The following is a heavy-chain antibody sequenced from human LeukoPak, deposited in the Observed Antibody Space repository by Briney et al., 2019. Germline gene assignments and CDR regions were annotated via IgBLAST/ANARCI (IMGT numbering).Heavy chain of an antibody. J-gene: IGHJ4*02. V-gene: IGHV6-1*01. CDR2: TYYRSKWYN. CDR3: AREYGGDYDILTGYYPSYFDY. CDR1: GDSVSSNSAA. Sequence: SQTLSLTCAISGDSVSSNSAAWNWIRQSPSRGLEWLGRTYYRSKWYNDYAVSVKSRITINPDTSKNQFSLQLNSVPPEDTAVYYCAREYGGDYDILTGYYPSYFDYWGQGTLVTVSS. D-gene: IGHD3-9*01.